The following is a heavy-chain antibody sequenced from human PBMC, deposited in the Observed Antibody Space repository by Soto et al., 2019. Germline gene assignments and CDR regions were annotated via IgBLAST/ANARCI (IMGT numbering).Heavy chain of an antibody. V-gene: IGHV3-33*01. Sequence: QVQLVESGGGVVQPGRSLRLSCAASGLTFSNYGMHWVRQAPGKGLEWVAVIWYDGSNKYYADSVKGRFTISRDNSKDTLYLQMNILRAEDTAVYYCARGNLNYYYGMDVWGQGTTVTVFS. CDR1: GLTFSNYG. J-gene: IGHJ6*02. CDR2: IWYDGSNK. CDR3: ARGNLNYYYGMDV.